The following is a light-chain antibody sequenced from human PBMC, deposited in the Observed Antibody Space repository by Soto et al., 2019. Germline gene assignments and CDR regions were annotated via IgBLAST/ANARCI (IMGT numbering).Light chain of an antibody. Sequence: EIVLTQSPGTLSLSPGERATLSCRASQSVSSSYLAWYQQKPGQAPRLLIYGASSRATGIPDRFSGSGSGTDFTLTISRLEPGDFAVYYCQQYDSSPLTFGGGTKVEI. CDR2: GAS. V-gene: IGKV3-20*01. CDR1: QSVSSSY. J-gene: IGKJ4*01. CDR3: QQYDSSPLT.